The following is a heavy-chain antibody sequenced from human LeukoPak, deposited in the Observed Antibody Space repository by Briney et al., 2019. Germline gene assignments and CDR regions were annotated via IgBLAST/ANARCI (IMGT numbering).Heavy chain of an antibody. CDR2: SSGSGGTT. Sequence: GGSLRLSCAASGSTFSNYALSWVRQAPGKGLEWVSASSGSGGTTSYADSVKGRFTISRDNSENTLYLQMNSLRADDTAVYYCAKRSGYSSGWYDYWGQGTLVTVSA. CDR1: GSTFSNYA. J-gene: IGHJ4*02. V-gene: IGHV3-23*01. CDR3: AKRSGYSSGWYDY. D-gene: IGHD6-19*01.